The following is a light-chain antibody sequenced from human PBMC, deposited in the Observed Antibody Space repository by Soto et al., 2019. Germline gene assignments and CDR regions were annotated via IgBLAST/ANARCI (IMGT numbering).Light chain of an antibody. Sequence: EIVLTQSPGTLSLSPGEIATLSCRASQSVSSSYLAWYQQKPGQAPRLLIYGASSRATGIPDRFSGRGSGTGFTLTIRRLKPEDFTVYYCTQYGISPWTFGQGTKVEIK. CDR1: QSVSSSY. J-gene: IGKJ1*01. CDR3: TQYGISPWT. V-gene: IGKV3-20*01. CDR2: GAS.